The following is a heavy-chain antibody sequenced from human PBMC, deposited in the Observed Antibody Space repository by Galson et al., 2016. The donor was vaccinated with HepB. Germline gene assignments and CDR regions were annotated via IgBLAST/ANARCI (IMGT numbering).Heavy chain of an antibody. CDR1: GFTFSMYG. J-gene: IGHJ4*02. Sequence: SLRLSCAASGFTFSMYGMHWVRQAPGKGLEWLAVVSYDGNNQYYGDSVKGRFTISRDNSKNTLYLQMNSVRAEDTAVYYCAKDSGRYYYDSTGYLDYWGQGTLVTVSS. D-gene: IGHD3-22*01. V-gene: IGHV3-30*18. CDR3: AKDSGRYYYDSTGYLDY. CDR2: VSYDGNNQ.